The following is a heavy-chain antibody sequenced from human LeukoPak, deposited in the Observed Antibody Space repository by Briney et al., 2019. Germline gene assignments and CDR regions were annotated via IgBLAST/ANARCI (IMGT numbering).Heavy chain of an antibody. Sequence: SQTLSPTCAVYGGSFSGYYWSWIRQPPGKGLEWIGEINHSGSTNYNPSLKSRVTISVDTSKNQFSLKLSSVTAADTAVYYCARGPLGYCSSTSCYHYFDYWGQGTLVTVSS. CDR2: INHSGST. D-gene: IGHD2-2*01. V-gene: IGHV4-34*01. CDR3: ARGPLGYCSSTSCYHYFDY. CDR1: GGSFSGYY. J-gene: IGHJ4*02.